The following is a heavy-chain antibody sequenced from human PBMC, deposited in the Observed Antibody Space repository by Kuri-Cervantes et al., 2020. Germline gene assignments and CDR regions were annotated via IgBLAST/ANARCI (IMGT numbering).Heavy chain of an antibody. Sequence: GGSLRLSCAASGFTFGDYAVSWVRQAPGKGLEWVGFIRSKDYGGTKEYAASVKGRFTISRDDSNSIAYLQMNSLKTEDTAVYYCTTGGYVGSSWYFYYYYMDVWGKGTTVTVSS. CDR1: GFTFGDYA. V-gene: IGHV3-49*04. D-gene: IGHD6-13*01. CDR3: TTGGYVGSSWYFYYYYMDV. J-gene: IGHJ6*03. CDR2: IRSKDYGGTK.